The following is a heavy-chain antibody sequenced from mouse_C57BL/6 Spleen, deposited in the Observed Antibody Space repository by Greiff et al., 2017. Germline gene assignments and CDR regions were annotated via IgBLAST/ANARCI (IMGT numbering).Heavy chain of an antibody. CDR1: GYTFTDYN. CDR3: ARLITTVVEAMDY. Sequence: VQLQQSGPELVKPGASVKIPCKASGYTFTDYNMDWVKQSHGKSLEWIGDINPNNGGTIYNQKFKGKATLTVDKSSSTAYMELRSLTSEDTAVYYCARLITTVVEAMDYWGQGTSVTVSS. CDR2: INPNNGGT. V-gene: IGHV1-18*01. J-gene: IGHJ4*01. D-gene: IGHD1-1*01.